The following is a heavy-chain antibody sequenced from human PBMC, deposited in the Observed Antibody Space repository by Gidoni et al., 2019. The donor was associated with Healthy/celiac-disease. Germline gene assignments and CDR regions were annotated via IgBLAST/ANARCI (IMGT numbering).Heavy chain of an antibody. CDR3: ATWNTYYYDSSGYSPPHY. V-gene: IGHV3-48*01. CDR2: ISSSSSTI. D-gene: IGHD3-22*01. J-gene: IGHJ4*02. Sequence: WVSYISSSSSTIYYADSVKGRFTISRDNAKNSLYLQMNSLRAEDTAVYYCATWNTYYYDSSGYSPPHYWGQGTLVTVSS.